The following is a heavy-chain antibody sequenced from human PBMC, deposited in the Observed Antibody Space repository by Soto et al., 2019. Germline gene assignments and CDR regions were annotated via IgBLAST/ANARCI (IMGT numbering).Heavy chain of an antibody. J-gene: IGHJ6*02. CDR3: ARDYSADFWSGYDPHDYYYYGMDV. CDR1: GYSITSYG. CDR2: ISAYNGNT. D-gene: IGHD3-3*01. V-gene: IGHV1-18*04. Sequence: XAVKLSFKASGYSITSYGVIWVLQATAQGLEWMGWISAYNGNTNYAQKLQGRVTMTTDTSTSTAYMELRSLRSDDTAVYYCARDYSADFWSGYDPHDYYYYGMDVWGQGTTVTVSS.